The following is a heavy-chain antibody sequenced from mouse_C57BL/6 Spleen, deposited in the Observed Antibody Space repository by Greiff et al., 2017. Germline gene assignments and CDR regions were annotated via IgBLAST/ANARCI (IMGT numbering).Heavy chain of an antibody. CDR3: ARFYYGSSYAMDY. J-gene: IGHJ4*01. V-gene: IGHV1-53*01. CDR2: INPSNGGT. D-gene: IGHD1-1*01. Sequence: VQLQQPGTELVKPGASVKLSCKASGYTFTSYWMHWVKQRPGQGLEWMGNINPSNGGTNYNEKFKNKATLTVDKSSSTAYLQLSSLTSEDSAVYYCARFYYGSSYAMDYWGQGTSVTVSS. CDR1: GYTFTSYW.